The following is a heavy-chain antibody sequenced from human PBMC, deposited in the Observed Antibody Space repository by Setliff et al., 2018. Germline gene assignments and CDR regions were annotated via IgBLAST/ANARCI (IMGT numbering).Heavy chain of an antibody. V-gene: IGHV4-34*01. Sequence: PSETLSLTCAVYGGSFSTYFWSWIHQPPGKGLEWIGEISHSGSANYNPSLKSRVTMSVDTSKNQFSLNLNSVTAADTAVYYFRLAHCNTTSCEEALDFWSQGTLVTVSS. CDR3: RLAHCNTTSCEEALDF. CDR2: ISHSGSA. D-gene: IGHD2-2*01. J-gene: IGHJ4*02. CDR1: GGSFSTYF.